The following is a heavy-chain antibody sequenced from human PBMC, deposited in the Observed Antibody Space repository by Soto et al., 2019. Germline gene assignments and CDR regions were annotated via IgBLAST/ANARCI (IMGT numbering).Heavy chain of an antibody. CDR1: GGSISSYY. Sequence: SETLSLTCTVSGGSISSYYWSWIRQPPGKGLEWIGYIYYSGSTNYNPSLKSRVTISVDTSKNQFSLKLSSVTAADTAVYYCARLDLPNWFDPWGQGTLVTVSS. CDR3: ARLDLPNWFDP. V-gene: IGHV4-59*08. J-gene: IGHJ5*02. CDR2: IYYSGST.